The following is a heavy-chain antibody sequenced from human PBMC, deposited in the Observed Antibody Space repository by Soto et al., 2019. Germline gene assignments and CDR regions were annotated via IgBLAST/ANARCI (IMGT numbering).Heavy chain of an antibody. J-gene: IGHJ4*02. CDR3: ARRYGASFDY. CDR2: IYYSGST. CDR1: GGSISIYY. V-gene: IGHV4-59*01. Sequence: SGTLSLTFNVSGGSISIYYWSWIRQPPGKGPEWIGYIYYSGSTNYNPSLKSRVTISVDTSKNQFSLKLSSVTAADTAVYYCARRYGASFDYWGQGTLVTVSS. D-gene: IGHD4-17*01.